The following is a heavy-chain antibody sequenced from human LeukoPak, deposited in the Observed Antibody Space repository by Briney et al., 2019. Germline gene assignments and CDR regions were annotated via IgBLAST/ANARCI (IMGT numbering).Heavy chain of an antibody. D-gene: IGHD3-10*01. Sequence: ASVKVSCKASGGTFSSYVISWVRQAPGQGLEWMRRIIPILGIANYAQKFQGRVTITADKSTSTAYMELSSLRSEDTAVYYCARELLSVTMVRGVIISYFDYWGQGTLVTVSS. V-gene: IGHV1-69*04. CDR3: ARELLSVTMVRGVIISYFDY. CDR2: IIPILGIA. CDR1: GGTFSSYV. J-gene: IGHJ4*02.